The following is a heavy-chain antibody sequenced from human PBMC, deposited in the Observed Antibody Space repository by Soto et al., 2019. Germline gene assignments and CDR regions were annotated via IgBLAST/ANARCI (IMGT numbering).Heavy chain of an antibody. Sequence: PSETLSLTCTVSGDSISSRSYYWGWIRQPPGKGLEWIGSLYYSGTTYYNTSLKSRVTISVDTSKNHFSLKLSSVTAADTSVYYCARSPPRYCSGGSCYGGLGVWGQGTLVTVS. J-gene: IGHJ4*02. D-gene: IGHD2-15*01. CDR1: GDSISSRSYY. CDR3: ARSPPRYCSGGSCYGGLGV. V-gene: IGHV4-39*01. CDR2: LYYSGTT.